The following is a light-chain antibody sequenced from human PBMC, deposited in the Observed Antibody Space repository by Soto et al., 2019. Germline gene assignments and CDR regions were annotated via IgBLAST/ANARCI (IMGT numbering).Light chain of an antibody. CDR3: AARDDSLNGYV. CDR2: YDN. J-gene: IGLJ1*01. Sequence: QSVLTQPPSVSEAPRQRVTISCSGSSSNIGNNAVNWYQQLPGKAPKLLMFYDNLLPSGVSDRFSGSKSGTSASLAISGLQSEDEADYYCAARDDSLNGYVFGTGTKATVL. CDR1: SSNIGNNA. V-gene: IGLV1-36*01.